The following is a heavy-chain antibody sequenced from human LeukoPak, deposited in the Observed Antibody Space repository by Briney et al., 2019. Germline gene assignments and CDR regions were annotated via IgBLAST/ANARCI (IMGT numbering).Heavy chain of an antibody. CDR2: IIPIFGTA. D-gene: IGHD2-2*01. J-gene: IGHJ6*04. CDR3: ARDLTRCSSTSCYLGDV. V-gene: IGHV1-69*06. CDR1: GYTFTSYY. Sequence: ASVKVSCKASGYTFTSYYMHWVRQAPGQGLEWMGGIIPIFGTANYAQKFQGRVTITADKSTSTAYMELSSLRSEDTAMYYCARDLTRCSSTSCYLGDVWGKGTTVTVSS.